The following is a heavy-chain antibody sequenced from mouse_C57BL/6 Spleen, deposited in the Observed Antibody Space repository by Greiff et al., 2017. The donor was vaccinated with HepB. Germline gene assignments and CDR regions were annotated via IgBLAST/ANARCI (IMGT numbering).Heavy chain of an antibody. Sequence: VQLQQSGPELVKPGASVKISCKASGYAFSSSWMNWVKQRPGKGLEWIGRIYPGDGDTNYNGKFKGKATLTADKSSSTAYMQLSSLTSEDSAVYFCASMPLYYDYGYWYFDVWGTGTTVTVSS. CDR3: ASMPLYYDYGYWYFDV. D-gene: IGHD2-4*01. V-gene: IGHV1-82*01. CDR1: GYAFSSSW. J-gene: IGHJ1*03. CDR2: IYPGDGDT.